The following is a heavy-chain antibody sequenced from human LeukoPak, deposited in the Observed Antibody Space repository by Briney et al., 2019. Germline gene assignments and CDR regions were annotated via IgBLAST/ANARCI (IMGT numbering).Heavy chain of an antibody. V-gene: IGHV3-30-3*01. J-gene: IGHJ3*02. Sequence: GGSLRLSCAASGFTFSSYAMHWVRQAPGKGLEWGAVISYYGSNKYYADPVKGRFTISRDNSKNTLYRPMNTLSSEDTAVYYCARDPSDYYDSAHDSFAIWGQGTMVTVSS. CDR2: ISYYGSNK. CDR3: ARDPSDYYDSAHDSFAI. D-gene: IGHD3-22*01. CDR1: GFTFSSYA.